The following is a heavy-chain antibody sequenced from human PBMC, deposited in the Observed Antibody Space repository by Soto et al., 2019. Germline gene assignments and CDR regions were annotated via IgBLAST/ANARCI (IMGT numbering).Heavy chain of an antibody. V-gene: IGHV3-43*02. Sequence: GESLKISCAASGFTFDDYAMHWVRQAPGKGLEWVSLISGDGGSTYYADSVKGRFTISRDNNKNSLYLQMNSLRTEDTALYYCAKDEGGATLEYFQHWGQGTLVTVSS. CDR1: GFTFDDYA. J-gene: IGHJ1*01. D-gene: IGHD1-26*01. CDR3: AKDEGGATLEYFQH. CDR2: ISGDGGST.